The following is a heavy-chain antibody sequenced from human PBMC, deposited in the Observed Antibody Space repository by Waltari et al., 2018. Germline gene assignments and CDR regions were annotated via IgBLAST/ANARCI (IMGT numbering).Heavy chain of an antibody. CDR1: GGSISSYY. CDR3: AKAGNYYDGSGYYDYYYYMDV. CDR2: IYTSGST. Sequence: QVQLQESGPGLVKPSETLSLTCTVSGGSISSYYWSWIRQPAGKGLEWIGRIYTSGSTNYNPSLKSRVTMSVDTSKNQFSLKLSSVTAADTAVYYCAKAGNYYDGSGYYDYYYYMDVWGKGTTVTVSS. V-gene: IGHV4-4*07. J-gene: IGHJ6*03. D-gene: IGHD3-22*01.